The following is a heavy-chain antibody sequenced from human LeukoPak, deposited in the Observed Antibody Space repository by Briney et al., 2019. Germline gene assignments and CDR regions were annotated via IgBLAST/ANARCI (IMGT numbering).Heavy chain of an antibody. Sequence: PGGSLRLSCAASGFTFSHYGIHWVRQAPGKGLEWVAVIWFDGSNDYFADSVKGRFTISRDNSKNTVYLQMNRMRVEDTAVYYCAKRPDRSYYDRTGYYYFDYWGQGTLVTVSS. D-gene: IGHD3-22*01. CDR2: IWFDGSND. CDR3: AKRPDRSYYDRTGYYYFDY. CDR1: GFTFSHYG. V-gene: IGHV3-33*06. J-gene: IGHJ4*02.